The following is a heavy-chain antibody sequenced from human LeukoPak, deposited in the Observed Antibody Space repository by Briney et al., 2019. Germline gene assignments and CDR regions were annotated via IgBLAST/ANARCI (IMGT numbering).Heavy chain of an antibody. D-gene: IGHD3-10*01. CDR1: GYTFTGYY. CDR2: INPNSGGT. CDR3: AREGKRFYGSGSYWALIGMDV. Sequence: ASVKLSCKASGYTFTGYYMHWVRQAPAPGLEWMGWINPNSGGTNYAQMLQGRLTMTRDKSISTDYMELGRLRSDDTAVYCGAREGKRFYGSGSYWALIGMDVWGQGTTVTVSS. J-gene: IGHJ6*01. V-gene: IGHV1-2*02.